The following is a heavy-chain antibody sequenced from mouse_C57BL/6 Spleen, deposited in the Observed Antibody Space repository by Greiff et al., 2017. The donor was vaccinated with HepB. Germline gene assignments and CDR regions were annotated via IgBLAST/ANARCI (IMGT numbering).Heavy chain of an antibody. V-gene: IGHV1-9*01. CDR3: ARCGAYYGSSYWYFDV. J-gene: IGHJ1*03. Sequence: VVEPGASVKLSCQATGYTFTGYWIEWVKQRPGHGLEWIGEILPGSGSTNYNEKFKGKATFTADTSSNTAYMQLSSLTTEDSAIYYCARCGAYYGSSYWYFDVWGTGTTVTVSS. D-gene: IGHD1-1*01. CDR1: GYTFTGYW. CDR2: ILPGSGST.